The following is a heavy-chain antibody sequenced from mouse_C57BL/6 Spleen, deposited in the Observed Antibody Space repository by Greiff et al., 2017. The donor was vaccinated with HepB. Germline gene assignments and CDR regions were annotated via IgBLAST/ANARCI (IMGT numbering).Heavy chain of an antibody. V-gene: IGHV10-1*01. CDR1: GFSFNTYA. J-gene: IGHJ3*01. Sequence: EVQVVESGGGLVQPKGSLKLSCAASGFSFNTYAMNWVRQAPGKGLEWVARIRSKSNNYATYYADSVKDRFTISRDDSESMLYLQMNNLKTEDTAMYYCVRDGYEGFAYWGQGTLVTVSA. CDR3: VRDGYEGFAY. D-gene: IGHD2-2*01. CDR2: IRSKSNNYAT.